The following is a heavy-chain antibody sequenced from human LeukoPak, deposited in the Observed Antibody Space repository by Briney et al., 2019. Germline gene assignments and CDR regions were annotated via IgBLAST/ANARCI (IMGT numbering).Heavy chain of an antibody. Sequence: GASVTVSCKASGYTFTSYGISWVRQAPGQGLEWMGWISAYNGNTNYAQKLQGRVTMTTDTSTSTAYMELRSLRSDDTAVYYCARALTMVRGVIVPRPNDYWGQGTLVTVSS. CDR2: ISAYNGNT. D-gene: IGHD3-10*01. CDR3: ARALTMVRGVIVPRPNDY. CDR1: GYTFTSYG. J-gene: IGHJ4*02. V-gene: IGHV1-18*01.